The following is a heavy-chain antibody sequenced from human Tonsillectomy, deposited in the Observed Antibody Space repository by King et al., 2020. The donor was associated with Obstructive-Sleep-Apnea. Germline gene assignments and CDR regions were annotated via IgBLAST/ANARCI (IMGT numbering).Heavy chain of an antibody. V-gene: IGHV3-74*01. CDR1: GFTLSRYW. Sequence: VQLVESGGGLVQPGGSLRLSCAASGFTLSRYWMHRVRQAPGKGLVWVSGIKSDGSSTSYADSVKGRFTMSRDNAKNTLYLQMNSLRADDTAVYYCARELYGDYGVDYWGQGTLLTVSS. CDR2: IKSDGSST. D-gene: IGHD4-17*01. J-gene: IGHJ4*02. CDR3: ARELYGDYGVDY.